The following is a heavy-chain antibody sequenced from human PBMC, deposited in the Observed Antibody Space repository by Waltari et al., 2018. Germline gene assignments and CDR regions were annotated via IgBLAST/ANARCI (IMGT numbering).Heavy chain of an antibody. CDR3: VIVGATLIDY. CDR2: IYPGDYDT. CDR1: GYSFTSYW. V-gene: IGHV5-51*01. Sequence: EVQLVQSGAEVKRPGESLKISCKGSGYSFTSYWIGWVRQMHGQGLEWMGIIYPGDYDTRYSPAFPGQVTISADKSISTAYLQWSSLKASDTAMYYCVIVGATLIDYWGQGTLVTVSS. J-gene: IGHJ4*02. D-gene: IGHD1-26*01.